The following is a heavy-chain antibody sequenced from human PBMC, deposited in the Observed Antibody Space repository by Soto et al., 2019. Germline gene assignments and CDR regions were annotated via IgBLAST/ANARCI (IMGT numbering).Heavy chain of an antibody. CDR1: GFTFSDYY. V-gene: IGHV3-11*06. CDR2: ITRSSSFT. CDR3: ARAWRENADSTLDY. J-gene: IGHJ4*01. Sequence: PGGSLRLSCAASGFTFSDYYMSWIRQAPGKGLEWVSYITRSSSFTNYADSVKGRFTISRDNAKNSLYLQMNSLRAEDTAVYHCARAWRENADSTLDYWGQGTLVTVSS.